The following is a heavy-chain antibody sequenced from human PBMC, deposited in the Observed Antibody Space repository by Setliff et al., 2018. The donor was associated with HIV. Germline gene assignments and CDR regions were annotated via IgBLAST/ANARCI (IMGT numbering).Heavy chain of an antibody. V-gene: IGHV4-61*09. Sequence: SETLSLTCTVSGGSISSGSYYWSWIRQPAGKGLEWIGHIYTSGSTNYNPSLKSRVTISVDTSKNQFSLKLSSVTAADTAVYYCAKSSPSIGYITDCWGQGAPVTVSS. CDR2: IYTSGST. CDR3: AKSSPSIGYITDC. J-gene: IGHJ4*02. CDR1: GGSISSGSYY. D-gene: IGHD5-12*01.